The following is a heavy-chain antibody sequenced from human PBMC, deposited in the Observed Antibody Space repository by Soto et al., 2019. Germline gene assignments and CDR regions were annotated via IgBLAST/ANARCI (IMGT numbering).Heavy chain of an antibody. CDR2: IYYSGST. CDR3: ARGTSGSYYVCDY. V-gene: IGHV4-59*01. Sequence: SETMSVTCTVSGGSISSYYLSWIRQPPGKGLEWIGYIYYSGSTNYNPSLKSRVTISVDTSKNQFSLKLSSVTAADTAVYYCARGTSGSYYVCDYWGQGTLVTVSS. D-gene: IGHD1-26*01. CDR1: GGSISSYY. J-gene: IGHJ4*02.